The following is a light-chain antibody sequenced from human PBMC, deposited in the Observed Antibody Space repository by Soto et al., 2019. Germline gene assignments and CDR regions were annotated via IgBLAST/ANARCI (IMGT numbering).Light chain of an antibody. CDR1: SSDVGGYNY. CDR2: EVS. Sequence: QSALTQPPSASGSPGQSVIISCTGTSSDVGGYNYVSWYQQHPGKAPKLMIYEVSKRPSGVPDRFSGSKSGNTASLTVSGLQTEDEADYYCSSYAGSNNFVVFGGGTNLTVL. J-gene: IGLJ2*01. CDR3: SSYAGSNNFVV. V-gene: IGLV2-8*01.